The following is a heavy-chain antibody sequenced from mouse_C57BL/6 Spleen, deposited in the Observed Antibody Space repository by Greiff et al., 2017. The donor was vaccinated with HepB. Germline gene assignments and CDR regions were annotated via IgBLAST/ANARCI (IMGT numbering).Heavy chain of an antibody. D-gene: IGHD4-1*01. J-gene: IGHJ2*01. Sequence: EVQGVESGGDLVKPGGSLKLSCAASGFTFSSYGMSWVRQTPDKRLEWVATISSGGSYTYYPDSVKGRFTISRDNAKNTLYLQMSSLKSEDTAMYYCARFSNWDGFDYWGQGTTLTVSS. CDR3: ARFSNWDGFDY. CDR2: ISSGGSYT. V-gene: IGHV5-6*01. CDR1: GFTFSSYG.